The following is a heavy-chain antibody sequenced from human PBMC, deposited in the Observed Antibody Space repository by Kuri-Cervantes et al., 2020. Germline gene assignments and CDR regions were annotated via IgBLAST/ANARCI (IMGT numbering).Heavy chain of an antibody. CDR3: AKDIFYDSSEGYLDY. CDR2: INWNSGSI. D-gene: IGHD3-22*01. CDR1: GFTFDDYA. Sequence: SLNTSCAASGFTFDDYAMHWVRQAPGKGLEWVSGINWNSGSIGYADSVKGRVTISRDNAKNSLHLQMNSLRAEDTALYYCAKDIFYDSSEGYLDYWGQGTLVTVSS. J-gene: IGHJ4*02. V-gene: IGHV3-9*01.